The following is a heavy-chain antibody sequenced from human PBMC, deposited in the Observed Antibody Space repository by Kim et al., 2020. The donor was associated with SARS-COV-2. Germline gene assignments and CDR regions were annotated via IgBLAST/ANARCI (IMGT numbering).Heavy chain of an antibody. CDR1: GFSLSTRGMC. Sequence: SGPTLVKPTQTLTLTCTFSGFSLSTRGMCVSWIRQPPGRALEWLARIDWDDDKYYNRSLKTRLTISKDTSRNQVALVMTNMDPVDTATYYCVRIRGTGTTRSQSFRYYMDVWGKGTTVTVSS. CDR2: IDWDDDK. CDR3: VRIRGTGTTRSQSFRYYMDV. D-gene: IGHD1-7*01. V-gene: IGHV2-70*11. J-gene: IGHJ6*03.